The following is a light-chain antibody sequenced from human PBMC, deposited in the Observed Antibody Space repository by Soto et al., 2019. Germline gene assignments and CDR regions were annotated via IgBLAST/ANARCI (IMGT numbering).Light chain of an antibody. CDR2: DAS. Sequence: EIVMTQSPATLSVSPGERATLSCRASQSVSSNLAWYQQKPGQAPRLLIYDASTRATGIPARFSGSGSGTEFTLTISSLQSEDFAVYYCQRYNNWPPITFGQGTRLEIK. CDR1: QSVSSN. V-gene: IGKV3-15*01. J-gene: IGKJ5*01. CDR3: QRYNNWPPIT.